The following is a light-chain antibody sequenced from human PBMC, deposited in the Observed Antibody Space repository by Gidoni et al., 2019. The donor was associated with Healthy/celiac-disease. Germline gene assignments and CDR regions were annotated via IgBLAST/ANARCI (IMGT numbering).Light chain of an antibody. V-gene: IGKV1-5*03. CDR1: QSISSW. Sequence: DIQMTQSPSTLSASVGDRVTITCRASQSISSWLAWYQQKPGKDPKLLIYKASSLESGVPSSFSGSGAGTEFTLTISSLQPDDFATYYCQQYNSYSPTFXQXTKVEIK. CDR3: QQYNSYSPT. CDR2: KAS. J-gene: IGKJ1*01.